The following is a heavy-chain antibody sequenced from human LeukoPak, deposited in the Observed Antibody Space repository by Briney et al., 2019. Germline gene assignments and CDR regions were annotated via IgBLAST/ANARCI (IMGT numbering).Heavy chain of an antibody. J-gene: IGHJ6*03. CDR1: GYTFTGYY. Sequence: GASVKVSCKASGYTFTGYYMHWVRQAPGQGLEWMGRINPNSGGTNYAQKFQGRVTMTRDTSISTAYMELSRLRSDDTAVYYCARDSDIVVVPAAPDYYYYYMVVWGKGTTVTVSS. V-gene: IGHV1-2*06. CDR2: INPNSGGT. CDR3: ARDSDIVVVPAAPDYYYYYMVV. D-gene: IGHD2-2*01.